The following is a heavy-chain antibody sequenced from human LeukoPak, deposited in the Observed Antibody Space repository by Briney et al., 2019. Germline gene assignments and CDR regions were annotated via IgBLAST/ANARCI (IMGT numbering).Heavy chain of an antibody. D-gene: IGHD5-18*01. J-gene: IGHJ4*02. CDR1: GFTFSSYA. Sequence: GGSLRLSCAASGFTFSSYAMHWVRQAPGKGLEWVAVISYNGNNKYYADSVKGRFTISRDNSKNTLYLQMNSLRAGDTAVYYCARVLGSYGYYLPFDYWGQGTLVTVSS. CDR3: ARVLGSYGYYLPFDY. V-gene: IGHV3-30-3*01. CDR2: ISYNGNNK.